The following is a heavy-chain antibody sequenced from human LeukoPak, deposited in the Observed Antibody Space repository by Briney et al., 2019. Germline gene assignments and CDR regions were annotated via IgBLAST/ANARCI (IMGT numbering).Heavy chain of an antibody. J-gene: IGHJ4*02. Sequence: PGGSLRLSCAASGFTFSSYAMHWVRQAPGKGLEWVAVISYDGCNKYYADSVKGRFTISRDNSKNTLYLQMNSLRAEDTAVYYCARDPERLWFGELSGGYYFDYWGQGTLVTVSS. V-gene: IGHV3-30*04. CDR2: ISYDGCNK. CDR1: GFTFSSYA. D-gene: IGHD3-10*01. CDR3: ARDPERLWFGELSGGYYFDY.